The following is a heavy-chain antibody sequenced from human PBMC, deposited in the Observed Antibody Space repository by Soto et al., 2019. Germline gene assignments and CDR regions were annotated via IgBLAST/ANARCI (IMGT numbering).Heavy chain of an antibody. V-gene: IGHV1-69*13. D-gene: IGHD5-18*01. CDR2: IIPIFGTA. Sequence: SVEVSCKXSGGTFSSYAISWVRQAPGQGLEWMGGIIPIFGTANYAQKFQGRVTITADESTSTAYMELSSLRSEDTAVYYCAASGYSYGRYYYGMDVWGQGTTVTVSS. CDR3: AASGYSYGRYYYGMDV. CDR1: GGTFSSYA. J-gene: IGHJ6*02.